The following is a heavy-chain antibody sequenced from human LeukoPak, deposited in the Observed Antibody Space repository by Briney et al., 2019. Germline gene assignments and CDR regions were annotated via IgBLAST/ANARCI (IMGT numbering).Heavy chain of an antibody. CDR2: ISGSGGST. Sequence: GGSLRLSCAASGFTFSSYVMSWVRQAPGKGLEWVSAISGSGGSTHYADSVRGRFTISRDNSKNTLYLQMNSLRAEDTAIYYCVREVPRFDYWGQGTLVTVSS. CDR3: VREVPRFDY. CDR1: GFTFSSYV. D-gene: IGHD1-26*01. J-gene: IGHJ4*02. V-gene: IGHV3-23*01.